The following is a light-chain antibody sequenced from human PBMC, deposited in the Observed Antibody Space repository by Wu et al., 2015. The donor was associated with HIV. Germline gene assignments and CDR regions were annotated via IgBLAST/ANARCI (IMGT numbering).Light chain of an antibody. CDR3: QQYNNWPLT. J-gene: IGKJ4*01. Sequence: EKVMTQSPVTLSVSLGERATLSCRASQSVGNNLAWYQQKPGQAPRLLIYGAFTRATGIPARFSGSGSGTEFTLTISSMQSEDFAVYYCQQYNNWPLTFGGGTKVEIK. CDR1: QSVGNN. CDR2: GAF. V-gene: IGKV3-15*01.